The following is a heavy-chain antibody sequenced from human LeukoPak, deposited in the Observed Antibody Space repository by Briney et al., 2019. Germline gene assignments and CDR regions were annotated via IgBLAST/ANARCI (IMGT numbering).Heavy chain of an antibody. CDR1: GYSISSGYY. D-gene: IGHD3-22*01. J-gene: IGHJ5*02. CDR2: IYHSGST. V-gene: IGHV4-38-2*02. CDR3: ARHVRYYDSSGYRLYNWFDP. Sequence: SETLSLTCTVSGYSISSGYYWGWIRQPPGKGLEWIGSIYHSGSTYYNPSLKSRVTISVDTSKNQFSLKLSSVTAADTAVYYCARHVRYYDSSGYRLYNWFDPWGQGTLVTVSS.